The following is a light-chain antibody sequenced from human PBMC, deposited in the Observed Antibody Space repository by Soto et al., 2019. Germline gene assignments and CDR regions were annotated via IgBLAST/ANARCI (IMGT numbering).Light chain of an antibody. CDR1: SSDVGSYNL. J-gene: IGLJ2*01. V-gene: IGLV2-23*01. CDR3: CSYAGGTSVV. Sequence: QSALTQPASVSGSPGQSITISCTGTSSDVGSYNLVSWYQQHPGKAPKLMIYEDIERPSGVSNRFSGSKSGNTASLTISGLQTEDGADYYCCSYAGGTSVVFGGGTKVTVL. CDR2: EDI.